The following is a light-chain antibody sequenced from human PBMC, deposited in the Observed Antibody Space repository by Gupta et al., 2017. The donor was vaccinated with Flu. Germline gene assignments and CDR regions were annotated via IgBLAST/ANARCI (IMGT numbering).Light chain of an antibody. CDR1: RNTDTF. CDR3: QQRSDWPGS. J-gene: IGKJ4*01. CDR2: AAS. V-gene: IGKV3-11*01. Sequence: EIVLTQSPAILSVSPGESATLSCRASRNTDTFFSWYQQRPGQTPRLLIFAASNRAPGTPARFVGRGSGTDFTLTISNVEPEDFAYYFCQQRSDWPGSFGGGTKVE.